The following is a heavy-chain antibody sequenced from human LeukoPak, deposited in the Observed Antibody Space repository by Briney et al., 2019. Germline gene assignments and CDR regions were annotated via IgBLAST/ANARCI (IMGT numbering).Heavy chain of an antibody. J-gene: IGHJ6*03. CDR2: IKQDGREK. Sequence: GGSLRLSCAASGFTCSSYWMSGVRQAPGRGLEGVANIKQDGREKYYVDAVNGRFTISRNNSNNSLSLQMHSLRAEDTAVYYCAREWYSGSYHEKGLDYYYYMDVWGTGTTVTVSS. V-gene: IGHV3-7*01. CDR1: GFTCSSYW. D-gene: IGHD1-26*01. CDR3: AREWYSGSYHEKGLDYYYYMDV.